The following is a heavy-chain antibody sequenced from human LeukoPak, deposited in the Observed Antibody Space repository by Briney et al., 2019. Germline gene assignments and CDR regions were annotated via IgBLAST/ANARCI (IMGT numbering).Heavy chain of an antibody. V-gene: IGHV3-7*01. D-gene: IGHD6-19*01. Sequence: GGSLRLSCAASGFTFSNYWMSWVRQAPGKGLEWVANIKQDGSEKYYVDSVKGRFTISRDSAKNSLDLQMNSLRAEDTAVYYCARPHTYSSGWYSFDYWGQGTLVTVSS. CDR1: GFTFSNYW. J-gene: IGHJ4*02. CDR3: ARPHTYSSGWYSFDY. CDR2: IKQDGSEK.